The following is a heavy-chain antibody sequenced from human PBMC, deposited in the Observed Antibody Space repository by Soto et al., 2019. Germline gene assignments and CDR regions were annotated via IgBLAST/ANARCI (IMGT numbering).Heavy chain of an antibody. CDR1: GGSISSSSYY. CDR2: IYYSGST. Sequence: SETLSLTCTVSGGSISSSSYYWGWIRQPPGKGLEWIGSIYYSGSTYYNPSLKSRVTISVDTSKNQFSLKLSSVTAADTAVYYCARAGIAAAGSIFDYWGQGTLVTVSS. V-gene: IGHV4-39*01. CDR3: ARAGIAAAGSIFDY. J-gene: IGHJ4*02. D-gene: IGHD6-13*01.